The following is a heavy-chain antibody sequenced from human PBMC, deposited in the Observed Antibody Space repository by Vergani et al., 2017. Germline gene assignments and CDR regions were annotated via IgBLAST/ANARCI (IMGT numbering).Heavy chain of an antibody. D-gene: IGHD4-11*01. Sequence: EVQLVESGGGLVQPGGSLRLPYAASGFPVSSNYMSWVRQAPGKGLEWVSVIYSGGSTYYADTVKGRFTISRDNSKNTLYLQMNSLRAEDTAVCYCASADSDSLFDYWGQGTLVTVSS. CDR3: ASADSDSLFDY. CDR2: IYSGGST. CDR1: GFPVSSNY. V-gene: IGHV3-66*02. J-gene: IGHJ4*02.